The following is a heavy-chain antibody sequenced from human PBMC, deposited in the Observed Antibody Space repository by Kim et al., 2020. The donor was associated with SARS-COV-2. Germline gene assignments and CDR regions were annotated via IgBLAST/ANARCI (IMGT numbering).Heavy chain of an antibody. V-gene: IGHV3-72*01. J-gene: IGHJ4*02. CDR2: TRNKANSYTT. CDR1: GFTFSDHY. CDR3: ATGSLGY. Sequence: GGSLRLSCAASGFTFSDHYMDWVRQAPGKGLEWVGRTRNKANSYTTEYAASVKGRFTISRDDSKNSLYLQMNSLKTEDTAVYYCATGSLGYWGQGTLVTVSS.